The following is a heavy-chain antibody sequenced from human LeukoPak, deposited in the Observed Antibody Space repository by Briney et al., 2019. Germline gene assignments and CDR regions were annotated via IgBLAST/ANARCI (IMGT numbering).Heavy chain of an antibody. CDR1: GYTFTSYG. Sequence: LWASVKVSCKASGYTFTSYGISWVRQAPGQGLEWMGWISAYNGNTNYAQKLQGRVTMTTDTSTSTAYMELRSLRSDDTAVYYCARVTYAEWRLRYFDWLLSVGWFDPWGQGALVTVSS. D-gene: IGHD3-9*01. J-gene: IGHJ5*02. CDR2: ISAYNGNT. V-gene: IGHV1-18*01. CDR3: ARVTYAEWRLRYFDWLLSVGWFDP.